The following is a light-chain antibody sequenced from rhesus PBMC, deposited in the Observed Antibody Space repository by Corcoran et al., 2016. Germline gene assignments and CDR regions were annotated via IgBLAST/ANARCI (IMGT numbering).Light chain of an antibody. J-gene: IGKJ2*01. CDR1: QGISSW. Sequence: DIQMTQSPSSLSASVGDKVTITCRASQGISSWLAWYQQKPGKDPKLLIYKASSLQSGVPSRFSGSGSCTYFTLTSSSLHPEDFATYYCLHYISSPYSFGQGTKVEIK. V-gene: IGKV1-22*01. CDR2: KAS. CDR3: LHYISSPYS.